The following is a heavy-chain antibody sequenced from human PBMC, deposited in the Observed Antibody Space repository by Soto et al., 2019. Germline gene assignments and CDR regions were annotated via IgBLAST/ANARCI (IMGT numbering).Heavy chain of an antibody. D-gene: IGHD6-13*01. CDR2: IYYSGST. Sequence: QLQLQESGPGLVKPSEPLSLTCTVSGGSISSSSYYWGWIRQPPGKGLEWIGSIYYSGSTYYNPSLKSRVTISVDTSKNQFSLKLSSVTAADTAVYYCARWAAAGTKRGAYYYYGMDVWGQGTTVTVSS. J-gene: IGHJ6*02. V-gene: IGHV4-39*01. CDR3: ARWAAAGTKRGAYYYYGMDV. CDR1: GGSISSSSYY.